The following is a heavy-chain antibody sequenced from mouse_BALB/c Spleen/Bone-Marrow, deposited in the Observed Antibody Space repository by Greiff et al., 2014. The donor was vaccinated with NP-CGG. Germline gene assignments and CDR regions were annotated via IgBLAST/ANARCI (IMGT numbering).Heavy chain of an antibody. CDR1: GYSFTGYN. J-gene: IGHJ4*01. CDR3: ARSLLRRDALDY. CDR2: IDPYSGGT. V-gene: IGHV1S135*01. Sequence: EVKLQESGPELEKPGASVRISCTASGYSFTGYNINWVRQSNGKSLEWIGYIDPYSGGTSYYQRFKDRATLTVDKSSSTAYMQLKSLTSEDSAVYYCARSLLRRDALDYWGQGTSVTVSS.